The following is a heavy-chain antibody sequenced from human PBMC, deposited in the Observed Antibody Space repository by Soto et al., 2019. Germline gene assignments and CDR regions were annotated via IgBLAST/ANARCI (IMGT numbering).Heavy chain of an antibody. CDR1: GDTFNSYV. CDR3: ARESLGAKGAAL. CDR2: IIPIIGVT. J-gene: IGHJ4*02. Sequence: QVQLVQSGAEVKRPGSSVKVSCESSGDTFNSYVISWVRQAPGLGLEWMGGIIPIIGVTHYAQKFQTRVTISALSSTETAYMELTTLGFEDTALDYCARESLGAKGAALCGQGTLVTVSS. V-gene: IGHV1-69*17. D-gene: IGHD2-15*01.